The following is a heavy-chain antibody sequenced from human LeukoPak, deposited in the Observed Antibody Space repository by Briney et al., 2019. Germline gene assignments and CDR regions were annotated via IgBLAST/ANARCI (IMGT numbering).Heavy chain of an antibody. Sequence: SETLSLTCTVSGGSISSSSYYWGWIRQPPGKGLEWIGSIYYSGSTYYNPSLKSRVTISADTSKNQFSLKLSSVTAADTAVYYCARARGYSGYDWGFDYWGQGTLVTVSS. J-gene: IGHJ4*02. CDR2: IYYSGST. CDR1: GGSISSSSYY. V-gene: IGHV4-39*07. CDR3: ARARGYSGYDWGFDY. D-gene: IGHD5-12*01.